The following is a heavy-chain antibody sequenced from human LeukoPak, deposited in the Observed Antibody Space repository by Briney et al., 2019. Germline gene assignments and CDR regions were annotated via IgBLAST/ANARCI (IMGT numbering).Heavy chain of an antibody. D-gene: IGHD7-27*01. J-gene: IGHJ4*02. CDR1: GFTVSSNY. CDR2: IYSGGSA. CDR3: ASAGETPFDY. V-gene: IGHV3-66*02. Sequence: HPGGSLRLSCAASGFTVSSNYMSWVRQAPGKGLEWVSVIYSGGSAYYADSVKGRFTISRDNSKNTLYLQMNSLRAEDTAVYYCASAGETPFDYWGQGTLVTVSS.